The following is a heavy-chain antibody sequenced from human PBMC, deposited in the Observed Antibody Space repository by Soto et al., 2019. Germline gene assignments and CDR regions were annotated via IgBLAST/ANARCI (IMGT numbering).Heavy chain of an antibody. CDR2: IYSGGST. CDR3: ARDRFKRIAAAGYYYYYGMDV. J-gene: IGHJ6*02. D-gene: IGHD6-13*01. V-gene: IGHV3-53*01. CDR1: GFTVSSNY. Sequence: GGSLRLSCAASGFTVSSNYMSWVRQAPGKGLEWVSVIYSGGSTYYADSVKGRFTISRDNSKNTLYLQMNSLRAEDTAVYYCARDRFKRIAAAGYYYYYGMDVWGQGTTVTVSS.